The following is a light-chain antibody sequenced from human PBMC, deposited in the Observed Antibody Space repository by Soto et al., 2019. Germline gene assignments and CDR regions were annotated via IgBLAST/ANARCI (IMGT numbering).Light chain of an antibody. CDR2: AAS. V-gene: IGKV1-39*01. Sequence: DIQMTQSPSSLSASVGDRVTITCRASQSISSYLNWYQQKPGKAPKLLIYAASSLQSGVPSRFSGSGSGTDFTLTISSLQPEDFATYYCQQSHSTPSHTFGQGTKLEIK. CDR3: QQSHSTPSHT. J-gene: IGKJ2*01. CDR1: QSISSY.